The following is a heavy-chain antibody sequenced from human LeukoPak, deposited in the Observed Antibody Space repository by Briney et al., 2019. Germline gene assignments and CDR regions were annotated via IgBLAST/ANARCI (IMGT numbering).Heavy chain of an antibody. D-gene: IGHD1-26*01. CDR1: GFTFTTHA. Sequence: GGSLRLSCAASGFTFTTHAMNWVRQAPGKGLEWVSYLSSSGNAYYADSVKGRFTISRDNSKNSLYLQMTSLRVEDTAVYYCASGRGSYSPDYWGQGTLVTVSS. V-gene: IGHV3-69-1*02. CDR3: ASGRGSYSPDY. CDR2: LSSSGNA. J-gene: IGHJ4*02.